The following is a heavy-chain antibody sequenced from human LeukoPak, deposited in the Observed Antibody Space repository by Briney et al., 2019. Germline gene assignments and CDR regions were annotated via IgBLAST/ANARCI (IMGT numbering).Heavy chain of an antibody. J-gene: IGHJ6*02. D-gene: IGHD6-6*01. Sequence: GRSLRLSCAASGFTFSSYAMHWVRQAPGKGLEWVAVISYDGSNKYYADSVKGRFTISRDNSKNTLYLQMNSLRAEDTAVYYCARGSSSSDFHYYGRDVWGQGTTVTVSS. CDR3: ARGSSSSDFHYYGRDV. V-gene: IGHV3-30-3*01. CDR2: ISYDGSNK. CDR1: GFTFSSYA.